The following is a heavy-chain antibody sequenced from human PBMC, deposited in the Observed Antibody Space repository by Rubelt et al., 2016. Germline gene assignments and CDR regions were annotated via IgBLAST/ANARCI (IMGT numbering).Heavy chain of an antibody. CDR2: IYARDSDT. J-gene: IGHJ4*02. V-gene: IGHV5-51*01. CDR3: ARRPSLATIICDY. D-gene: IGHD5-12*01. Sequence: GRQMPGKGLEWMGIIYARDSDTRYSPSFQGQVTISADKSIPTAYLQWSSLKASDTAMYYCARRPSLATIICDYWGQGTLVTVSS.